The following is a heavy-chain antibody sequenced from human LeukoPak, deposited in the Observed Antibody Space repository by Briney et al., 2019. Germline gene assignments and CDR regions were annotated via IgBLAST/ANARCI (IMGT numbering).Heavy chain of an antibody. CDR2: INPNSGGT. Sequence: SVKVSCKASGYTFTGYYMHWVRQAPGQGLEWMGWINPNSGGTNYAQKFQGRVTMTRDTSISTAYMELSRLRSDDTAVYYCARSKLPTNSLWFGEMEVYYFDYWGQGTLVTVSS. J-gene: IGHJ4*02. D-gene: IGHD3-10*01. CDR3: ARSKLPTNSLWFGEMEVYYFDY. CDR1: GYTFTGYY. V-gene: IGHV1-2*02.